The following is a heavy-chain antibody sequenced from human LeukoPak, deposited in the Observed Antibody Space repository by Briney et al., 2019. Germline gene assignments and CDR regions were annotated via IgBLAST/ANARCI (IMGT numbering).Heavy chain of an antibody. J-gene: IGHJ4*02. CDR3: ARRHYGSGSYYYDY. Sequence: PSETLSLTCAVYGGSFSDYSWSWIRQPPGKGLEWIGEINHSGSTNYNPSLKSRVTMSVDTSKNQFSVKLSSVTAADTAVYYCARRHYGSGSYYYDYWGQGTPVTVSS. V-gene: IGHV4-34*01. CDR2: INHSGST. CDR1: GGSFSDYS. D-gene: IGHD3-10*01.